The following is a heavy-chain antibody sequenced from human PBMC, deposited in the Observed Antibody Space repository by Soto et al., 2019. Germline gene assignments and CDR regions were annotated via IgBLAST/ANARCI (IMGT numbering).Heavy chain of an antibody. CDR1: GFSLRTSGVG. V-gene: IGHV2-5*01. J-gene: IGHJ5*02. D-gene: IGHD3-10*01. Sequence: SGPTLVNPTQTLTLTCIFSGFSLRTSGVGVGWIRQPPGKALEWLGFIYWNDDKRYSPSLKSRLTITKDTSKNQVVLTMTNMDPVDTATYYCARIKSYGSGSYFSGKNWFDPWGQGTLVTVSS. CDR3: ARIKSYGSGSYFSGKNWFDP. CDR2: IYWNDDK.